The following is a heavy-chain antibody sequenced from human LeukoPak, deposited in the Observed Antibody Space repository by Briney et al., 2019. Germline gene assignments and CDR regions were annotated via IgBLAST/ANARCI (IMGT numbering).Heavy chain of an antibody. Sequence: SETLSLTCTVSGGSINRYYWSWIRQPPGKGLEWIGYIYYSGSTNYNPSLKSRVTISVDTSKNQFSLKLSSVTAADTAVYYCARAPYDILTGYYFYYYGMDVWGQGTTVTVSS. CDR3: ARAPYDILTGYYFYYYGMDV. J-gene: IGHJ6*02. CDR1: GGSINRYY. D-gene: IGHD3-9*01. V-gene: IGHV4-59*01. CDR2: IYYSGST.